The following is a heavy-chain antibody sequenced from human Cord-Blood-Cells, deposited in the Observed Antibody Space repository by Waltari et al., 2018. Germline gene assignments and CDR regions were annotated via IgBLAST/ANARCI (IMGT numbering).Heavy chain of an antibody. D-gene: IGHD6-6*01. CDR1: GFTFSSQA. CDR3: ARGAARDAFDI. J-gene: IGHJ3*02. CDR2: ISYDGSNK. Sequence: QVQLVESGGGVVQPGRSLRLSCAASGFTFSSQAMPWVRQAPGKGLEWVAVISYDGSNKYYADSVKGRFTISRDNSKNTLYLQMNSLRAEDTAVYYCARGAARDAFDIWGQGTMVTVSS. V-gene: IGHV3-30-3*01.